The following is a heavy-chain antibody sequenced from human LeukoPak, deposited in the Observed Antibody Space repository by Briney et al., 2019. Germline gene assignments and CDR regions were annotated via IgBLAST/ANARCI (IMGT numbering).Heavy chain of an antibody. CDR2: IYYSGST. D-gene: IGHD3-10*01. V-gene: IGHV4-30-4*08. CDR1: GGSFSGYY. Sequence: SETLSLTCAVYGGSFSGYYWSWIRQPPGKGLEWIGYIYYSGSTYYNPSLKSRVTISVDTSKNQFSLKLSSVTAADTAVYYCARVERRYYYGSGSYSLWGQGTLVTVSS. CDR3: ARVERRYYYGSGSYSL. J-gene: IGHJ4*02.